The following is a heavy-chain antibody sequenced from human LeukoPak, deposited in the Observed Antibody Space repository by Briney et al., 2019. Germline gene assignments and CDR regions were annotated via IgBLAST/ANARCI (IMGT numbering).Heavy chain of an antibody. CDR3: ARHSRESPIHSSSAHFDY. D-gene: IGHD6-6*01. CDR1: GGSIRSYY. Sequence: PAETLSLTCTVSGGSIRSYYWSWIRQPPGKGLEWLGYIYTSGSTKYNPPLKRRVIISVDTSKNQSSLKLSSVTAADEAVDYCARHSRESPIHSSSAHFDYWGQGTLVTVSS. V-gene: IGHV4-4*09. CDR2: IYTSGST. J-gene: IGHJ4*02.